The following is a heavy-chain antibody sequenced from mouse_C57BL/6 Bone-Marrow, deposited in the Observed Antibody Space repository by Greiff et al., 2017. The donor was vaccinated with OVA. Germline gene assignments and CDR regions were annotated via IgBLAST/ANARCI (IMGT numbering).Heavy chain of an antibody. CDR2: IYPRSGNT. CDR1: GYTFTSYG. D-gene: IGHD2-1*01. CDR3: ARWGNGIRYAMDD. Sequence: SGAELARPGASVKLSCKASGYTFTSYGISWVKQRTGQGLEWIGEIYPRSGNTYYNEKFKGKATLTADKSSSTAYMELRSLTSEDSAVYFCARWGNGIRYAMDDWGQGTSVTVSS. J-gene: IGHJ4*01. V-gene: IGHV1-81*01.